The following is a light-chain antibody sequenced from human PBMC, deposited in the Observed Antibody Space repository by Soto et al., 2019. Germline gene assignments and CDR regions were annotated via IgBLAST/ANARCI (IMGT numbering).Light chain of an antibody. V-gene: IGKV3-15*01. CDR2: GAS. CDR1: QSVSRN. Sequence: EIVVRQHPASRSLSPGGRAILSGGASQSVSRNLAWYQQKPGQAPRLLIYGASTRATGIPARFSVNGSGTEFTLTISTPQYEDFAVYDGQQYNDWPQTLGQGTKVDIK. CDR3: QQYNDWPQT. J-gene: IGKJ1*01.